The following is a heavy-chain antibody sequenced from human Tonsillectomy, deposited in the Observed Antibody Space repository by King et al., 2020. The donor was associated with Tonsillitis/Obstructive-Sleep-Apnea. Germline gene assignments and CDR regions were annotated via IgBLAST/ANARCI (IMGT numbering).Heavy chain of an antibody. D-gene: IGHD3-16*02. CDR2: ISYDGSNK. J-gene: IGHJ6*03. CDR3: ARKGGSRLGGVIVNAGGLYYYYYMDV. Sequence: HVQLVESGGGVVQPGRSLRLSCAASGFTFSSYVMYWVRQAPGKGLEWVAVISYDGSNKYYADSVKGRFTISRDNSKNTLYLQMNSLRAEDTAVYYCARKGGSRLGGVIVNAGGLYYYYYMDVWGKGTTVTVSS. CDR1: GFTFSSYV. V-gene: IGHV3-30*04.